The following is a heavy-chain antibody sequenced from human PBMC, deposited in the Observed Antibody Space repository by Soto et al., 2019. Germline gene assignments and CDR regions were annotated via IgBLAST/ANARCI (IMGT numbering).Heavy chain of an antibody. CDR1: GFTFSSYW. D-gene: IGHD3-10*01. CDR3: ARGDYHRSGSYYN. J-gene: IGHJ4*02. Sequence: EVQLVESGGDLVQPGGSLRLSCVASGFTFSSYWMTWVRQAPGKGLEWVANIKKDGSGTYYVDAVKGRFTISRDNAKNSLYLKMNSLRAEDSAVYYCARGDYHRSGSYYNWGQGTLVTVSS. V-gene: IGHV3-7*04. CDR2: IKKDGSGT.